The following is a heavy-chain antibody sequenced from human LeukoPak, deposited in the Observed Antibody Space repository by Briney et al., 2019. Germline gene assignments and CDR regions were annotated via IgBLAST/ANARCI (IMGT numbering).Heavy chain of an antibody. CDR2: ISGSGGST. V-gene: IGHV3-23*01. J-gene: IGHJ3*02. D-gene: IGHD3-22*01. CDR3: AKDPLNYYDSSGYYPGEAFDI. Sequence: GGSLRLSCAASGFTFSGYAMSWVRQAPGKGLEWVSAISGSGGSTYYADSVKGRFTISRDNSKNTLYLQMNSLRAEDTAVYYCAKDPLNYYDSSGYYPGEAFDIWGQGTMVTVSS. CDR1: GFTFSGYA.